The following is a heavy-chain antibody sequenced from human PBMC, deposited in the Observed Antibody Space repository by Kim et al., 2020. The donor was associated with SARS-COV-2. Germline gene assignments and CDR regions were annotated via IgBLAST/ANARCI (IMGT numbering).Heavy chain of an antibody. J-gene: IGHJ4*02. V-gene: IGHV1-46*01. Sequence: ASVKVSCKASGYTLTSYYMHWVRQAPGQGLEWTGIINPRGGSTSYAQKFQGRVTMTRDASTSTVYMELSSLRSEDTAVYYCARGSDAYYDFWSGHSHFDYWGQGTLSPSPQ. CDR2: INPRGGST. CDR3: ARGSDAYYDFWSGHSHFDY. CDR1: GYTLTSYY. D-gene: IGHD3-3*01.